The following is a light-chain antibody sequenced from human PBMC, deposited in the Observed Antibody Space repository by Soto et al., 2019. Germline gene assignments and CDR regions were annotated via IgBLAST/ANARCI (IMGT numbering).Light chain of an antibody. Sequence: QSVLTQPPSASGAPGQSVTISCTGTSNDGGDYNYVSWYQQHPGKAPKLMIYEVSKRPSGVPGRFSGSKSGNTASLTVSGLQAEDEADYYCSSYAGSSTLYVFGTGTKVTVL. CDR2: EVS. CDR3: SSYAGSSTLYV. J-gene: IGLJ1*01. CDR1: SNDGGDYNY. V-gene: IGLV2-8*01.